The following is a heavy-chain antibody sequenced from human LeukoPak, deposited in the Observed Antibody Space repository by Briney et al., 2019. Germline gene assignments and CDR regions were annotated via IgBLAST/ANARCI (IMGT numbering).Heavy chain of an antibody. Sequence: PGGSLRLSCAASGFAVSSNFMSWVRQAPGKGLEWVSIIYSDGSTYYADSVKGRFSISRDNSKNTVYLQMNSLRAEDTAVYYCARGGDYGDDNWGQGTLVTVSS. CDR2: IYSDGST. D-gene: IGHD4-17*01. V-gene: IGHV3-53*01. CDR3: ARGGDYGDDN. J-gene: IGHJ4*02. CDR1: GFAVSSNF.